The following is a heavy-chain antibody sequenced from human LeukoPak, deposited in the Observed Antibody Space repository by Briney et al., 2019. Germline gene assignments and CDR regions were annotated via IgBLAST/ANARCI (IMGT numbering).Heavy chain of an antibody. CDR1: GYTFTSYY. D-gene: IGHD6-13*01. CDR2: INPSGGST. Sequence: ASVKVSCKASGYTFTSYYMHWVRQAPGQGLEWMGMINPSGGSTSYAQKFQGRVTMTRDTSTSTVYMELSSLRSEDTAVYYCARVTAAGTVGDYWGQGTLVTVSS. V-gene: IGHV1-46*01. J-gene: IGHJ4*02. CDR3: ARVTAAGTVGDY.